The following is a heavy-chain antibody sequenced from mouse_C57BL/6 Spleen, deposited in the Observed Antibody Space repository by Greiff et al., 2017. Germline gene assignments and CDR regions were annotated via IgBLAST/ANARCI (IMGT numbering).Heavy chain of an antibody. D-gene: IGHD2-4*01. J-gene: IGHJ4*01. CDR1: GFTFTDYY. CDR3: ARVRYDYGLDYYAMDY. Sequence: EVKLVESGGGLVQPGGSLSLSCAASGFTFTDYYMSWVRQPPGKALEWLGFIRNKANGYTTEYSASVKGRFTISRDNSQSILYLQMNALRAEDSATYYCARVRYDYGLDYYAMDYWGQGTSVTVSS. V-gene: IGHV7-3*01. CDR2: IRNKANGYTT.